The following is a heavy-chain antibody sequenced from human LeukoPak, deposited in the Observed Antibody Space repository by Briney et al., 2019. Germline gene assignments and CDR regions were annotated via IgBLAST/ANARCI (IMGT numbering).Heavy chain of an antibody. CDR1: GYIFTNYY. Sequence: RASVKVSCKASGYIFTNYYLYWVRQAPGQGLEWMGVINPVGGVTTYAQRFQGRVTMTRDTSTSTFDMELSSLKSEDTAVYYCARLWSYYDNSGFFEDYWGQGTLVTVSS. CDR3: ARLWSYYDNSGFFEDY. J-gene: IGHJ4*02. CDR2: INPVGGVT. V-gene: IGHV1-46*01. D-gene: IGHD3-22*01.